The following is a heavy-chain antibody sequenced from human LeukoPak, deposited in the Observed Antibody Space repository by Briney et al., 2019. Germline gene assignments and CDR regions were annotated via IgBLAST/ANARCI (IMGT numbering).Heavy chain of an antibody. CDR1: GFTFSSYS. V-gene: IGHV3-48*04. Sequence: GGSLRLSCAASGFTFSSYSMNWVRQAPGKGLEWVSYISSSSSTIYYADSVKGRFTISRDNAKNSLYLQMNSLRAEDTAVYYCAGTRVLLWFGDHPFFDYWGQGTLVTVSS. J-gene: IGHJ4*02. CDR3: AGTRVLLWFGDHPFFDY. D-gene: IGHD3-10*01. CDR2: ISSSSSTI.